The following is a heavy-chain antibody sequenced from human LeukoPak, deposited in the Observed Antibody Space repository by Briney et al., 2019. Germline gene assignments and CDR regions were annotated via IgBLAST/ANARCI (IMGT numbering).Heavy chain of an antibody. V-gene: IGHV3-21*01. CDR2: ISSSSSYI. CDR1: GFTFSSYS. D-gene: IGHD6-19*01. CDR3: ARDVIAVAGTS. J-gene: IGHJ4*02. Sequence: ASLRLSCAASGFTFSSYSMNWVRQAPGKGLEWVSSISSSSSYIYYADSVKGRFTISRDNAKNSLYLQMNSLRAEDTAVYYCARDVIAVAGTSWGQGTLVTVSS.